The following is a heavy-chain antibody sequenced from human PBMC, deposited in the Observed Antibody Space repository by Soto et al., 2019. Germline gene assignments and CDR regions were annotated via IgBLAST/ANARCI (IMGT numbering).Heavy chain of an antibody. J-gene: IGHJ6*02. V-gene: IGHV4-39*01. D-gene: IGHD2-15*01. CDR3: ARLGASCPSIPCYGYCAMDV. CDR1: GGSVSSGPYS. CDR2: FHYGENT. Sequence: QLQLQESGPGLVKPSETLSLTCTVSGGSVSSGPYSWGWVRQPPGEGRAWIATFHYGENTYFNRSLGSRITRPVDTSKTQFARRVTSVPVAGTAVYYCARLGASCPSIPCYGYCAMDVWGQGTTVTVSS.